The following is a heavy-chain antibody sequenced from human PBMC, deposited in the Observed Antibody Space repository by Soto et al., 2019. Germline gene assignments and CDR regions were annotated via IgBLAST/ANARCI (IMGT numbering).Heavy chain of an antibody. Sequence: GGSLRLSCEGSGFIFGKYDMYWVRQAPGKGLEWVASIKEDGSEIYYLQSVRGRFTISRDSAGNALHLAMNYLSAEDTAVYFCARDIGFDYVNWGQGTL. J-gene: IGHJ4*02. V-gene: IGHV3-7*01. CDR1: GFIFGKYD. D-gene: IGHD3-16*01. CDR2: IKEDGSEI. CDR3: ARDIGFDYVN.